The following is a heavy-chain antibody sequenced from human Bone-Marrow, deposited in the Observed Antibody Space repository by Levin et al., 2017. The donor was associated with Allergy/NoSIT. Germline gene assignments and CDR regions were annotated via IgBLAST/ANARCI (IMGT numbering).Heavy chain of an antibody. CDR3: ARTYGCCSGGSCYFGYFDY. CDR1: GFTFSSYG. D-gene: IGHD2-15*01. V-gene: IGHV3-33*01. J-gene: IGHJ4*02. CDR2: IWYDGSNK. Sequence: PGGSLRLSCAASGFTFSSYGMHWVRQAPGKGREWVAAIWYDGSNKYYADSVKGRFTISRDNPKNTLYLQMNSLRAEDTAVYYCARTYGCCSGGSCYFGYFDYWGQGTLVTVSS.